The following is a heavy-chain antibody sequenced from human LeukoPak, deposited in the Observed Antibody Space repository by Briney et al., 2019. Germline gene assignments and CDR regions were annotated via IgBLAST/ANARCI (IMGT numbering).Heavy chain of an antibody. CDR3: AKDSRGANFFGDFDY. CDR1: GFTFSLYG. CDR2: ISNDGCIT. J-gene: IGHJ4*02. V-gene: IGHV3-33*06. Sequence: GGSLRLSCAASGFTFSLYGMHWVRQALGKGLEWVALISNDGCITYYADSVKGRFTISRDNSKNTVYLQVSSLRADDTAVYYCAKDSRGANFFGDFDYWGQGTLVTVSS. D-gene: IGHD3-10*01.